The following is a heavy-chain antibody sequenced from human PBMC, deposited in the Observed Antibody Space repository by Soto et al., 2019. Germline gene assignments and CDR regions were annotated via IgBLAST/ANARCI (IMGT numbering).Heavy chain of an antibody. Sequence: GGSLRLSCAASGFTVSSNYMSWVRQAPGKGLEWVSVIYSGGSTYYADSVKGRFTISRHNSKNTLYLQMNSLRAEDTAVYYCAREAGYCSGGSCYSGAFDIWGQGTMVTVSS. CDR3: AREAGYCSGGSCYSGAFDI. CDR1: GFTVSSNY. CDR2: IYSGGST. V-gene: IGHV3-53*04. D-gene: IGHD2-15*01. J-gene: IGHJ3*02.